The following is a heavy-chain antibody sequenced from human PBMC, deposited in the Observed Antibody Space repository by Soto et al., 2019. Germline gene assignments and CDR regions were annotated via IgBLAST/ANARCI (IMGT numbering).Heavy chain of an antibody. CDR2: IDWGDDK. Sequence: SGPTLVKPTQTLTLTCTFSGFSLSTSGMCVSWIRQPPGKALEWLARIDWGDDKYYSTSLKTRLTISKDTSKNQVVLTMTNMDPVDTATYYCARNPYGRYYYYYMDVWGKGTTVTVSS. CDR1: GFSLSTSGMC. D-gene: IGHD3-16*01. J-gene: IGHJ6*03. V-gene: IGHV2-70*11. CDR3: ARNPYGRYYYYYMDV.